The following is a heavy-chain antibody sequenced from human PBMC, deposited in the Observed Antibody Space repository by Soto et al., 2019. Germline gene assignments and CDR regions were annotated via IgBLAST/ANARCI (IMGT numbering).Heavy chain of an antibody. CDR2: ISGSGGST. J-gene: IGHJ4*02. V-gene: IGHV3-23*01. Sequence: PGGSLRLSCAASGFTFSRYAMTWVRQAPGKGLEWVSGISGSGGSTYYADSVKGRFTISRDNSKNTLYLQMNSLRAEDTAVYYYAKREYYFDYWGQGTLVTVSS. CDR1: GFTFSRYA. CDR3: AKREYYFDY.